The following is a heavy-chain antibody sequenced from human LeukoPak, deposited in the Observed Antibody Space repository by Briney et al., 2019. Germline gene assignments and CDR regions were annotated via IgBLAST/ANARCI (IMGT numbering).Heavy chain of an antibody. J-gene: IGHJ5*02. D-gene: IGHD3-10*01. V-gene: IGHV1-3*01. CDR1: GYTFTSYA. CDR3: ARYSYYYGSGSYYTPGWFDP. Sequence: ASVKVSCKASGYTFTSYAMHWVRQAPGQRLEWMGWINGGNGNTKYSQKFQGRVTITRDTSASTAYMELSSLRSEDTAVYYCARYSYYYGSGSYYTPGWFDPWGQGTLVTVSS. CDR2: INGGNGNT.